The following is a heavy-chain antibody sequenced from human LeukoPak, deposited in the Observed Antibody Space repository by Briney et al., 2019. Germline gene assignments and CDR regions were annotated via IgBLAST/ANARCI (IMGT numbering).Heavy chain of an antibody. D-gene: IGHD2-15*01. CDR1: GFTFDDFG. Sequence: GGSLRLSCAASGFTFDDFGMSWVRPAPGKGLEWVSSISSSSSYIYYADSVKGRFTISRDNAKNSLYLQMNSLRAEDTAVYYCARDLRYCSGGSCKGFDYWGQGTLVTVSS. CDR3: ARDLRYCSGGSCKGFDY. V-gene: IGHV3-21*01. J-gene: IGHJ4*02. CDR2: ISSSSSYI.